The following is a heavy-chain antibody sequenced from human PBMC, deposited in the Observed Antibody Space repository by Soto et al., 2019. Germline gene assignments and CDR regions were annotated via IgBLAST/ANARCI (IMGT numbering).Heavy chain of an antibody. CDR3: TRVLGYTFDPDKTSSYAMDV. CDR2: LIPVFGSP. J-gene: IGHJ6*02. D-gene: IGHD2-2*01. CDR1: GGTFSKDA. Sequence: QVQLVQSGAEVKKPGSSVTVSCKTSGGTFSKDAINWVRQAPGQGLEWMGLLIPVFGSPIYAQKFQGRIRMNTDESTSTAFLALSSLSSKDTAVYYCTRVLGYTFDPDKTSSYAMDVWGQGTTVSASS. V-gene: IGHV1-69*01.